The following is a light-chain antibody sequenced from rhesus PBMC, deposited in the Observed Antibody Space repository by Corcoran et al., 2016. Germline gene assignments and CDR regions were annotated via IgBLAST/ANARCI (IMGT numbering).Light chain of an antibody. Sequence: DIQMTQSPSSLSASVGDRVTITCRASQGFTYDLAWYQQTPGETLNLLIYEASSLQSGIPSRFSGSGSGTDLTLTISSLQSQDFATYYCQRYYSTPPTFGQGTKVEIK. CDR1: QGFTYD. J-gene: IGKJ1*01. V-gene: IGKV1-25*01. CDR2: EAS. CDR3: QRYYSTPPT.